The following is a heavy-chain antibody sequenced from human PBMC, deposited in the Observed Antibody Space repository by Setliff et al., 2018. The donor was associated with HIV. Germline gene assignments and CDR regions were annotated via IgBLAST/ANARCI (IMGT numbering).Heavy chain of an antibody. CDR1: GFTFSDYY. CDR2: ISSSGSTI. CDR3: ATQVNYDSSGYGYFQH. V-gene: IGHV3-11*01. D-gene: IGHD3-22*01. Sequence: PGGSLRLSCAASGFTFSDYYMSWIRQAPGKGLEWVSYISSSGSTIYYADSVKDRFTISRDNAKNSLYLQMNSLRAEDTAVYYCATQVNYDSSGYGYFQHWGQGTLVTVSS. J-gene: IGHJ1*01.